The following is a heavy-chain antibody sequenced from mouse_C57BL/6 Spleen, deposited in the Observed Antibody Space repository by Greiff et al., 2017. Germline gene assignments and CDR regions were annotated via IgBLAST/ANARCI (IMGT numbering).Heavy chain of an antibody. Sequence: EVMLVESGGGLVKPGGSLKLSCAASGFTFSSYAMSWVRQTPEKRLEWVATISDRGSYTYYPDNVKGRFTISRDNAKNNLYLQMSHLKSEDTAMYYCARDYYGSSPWFAYWGQGTLVTVSA. V-gene: IGHV5-4*01. CDR1: GFTFSSYA. J-gene: IGHJ3*01. D-gene: IGHD1-1*01. CDR2: ISDRGSYT. CDR3: ARDYYGSSPWFAY.